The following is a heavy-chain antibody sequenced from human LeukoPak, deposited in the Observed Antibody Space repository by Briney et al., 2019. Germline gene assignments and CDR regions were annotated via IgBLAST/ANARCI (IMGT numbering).Heavy chain of an antibody. J-gene: IGHJ2*01. Sequence: SETLSLTCTVSGGSINSGSFYGTWIRQPAGKGLEWIGRIYTSGSTNYNPSLKSRVTISLDMSKNQFSLKLSSATAADTAVYYCARDQNLGGDYWYFDLWGRGTLVTVSS. CDR3: ARDQNLGGDYWYFDL. CDR1: GGSINSGSFY. V-gene: IGHV4-61*02. CDR2: IYTSGST. D-gene: IGHD1-7*01.